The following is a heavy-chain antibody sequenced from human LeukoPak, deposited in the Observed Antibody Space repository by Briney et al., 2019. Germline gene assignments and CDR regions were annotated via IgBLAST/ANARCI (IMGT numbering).Heavy chain of an antibody. Sequence: SETLSLTCTVSDYSITRGYHWGWVRQPPGKGLEWIGSIYHTGSTGYNVALKSRVTISVDTSKNQFSLKLSSVTAADTAVYYCASVGVGDYGLDYWGQGTLVTVSS. D-gene: IGHD4-17*01. J-gene: IGHJ4*02. CDR2: IYHTGST. CDR3: ASVGVGDYGLDY. CDR1: DYSITRGYH. V-gene: IGHV4-38-2*02.